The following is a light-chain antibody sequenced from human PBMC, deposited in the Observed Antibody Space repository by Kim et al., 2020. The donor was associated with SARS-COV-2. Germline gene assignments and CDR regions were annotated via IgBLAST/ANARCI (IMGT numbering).Light chain of an antibody. CDR1: QSVSGSY. CDR2: GES. V-gene: IGKV3-20*01. CDR3: QQYGASPMYT. J-gene: IGKJ2*01. Sequence: IVLTQSPGTLSLSPGERATLSCRTGQSVSGSYLAWYQQKPGQAPRLIIYGESNRAPGTPDRFSGGGSGTDFTLTISRVEPEDFAVYYCQQYGASPMYTFGQGTKLEI.